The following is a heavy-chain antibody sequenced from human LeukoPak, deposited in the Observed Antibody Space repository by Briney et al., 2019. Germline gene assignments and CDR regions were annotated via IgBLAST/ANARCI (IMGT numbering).Heavy chain of an antibody. Sequence: GGSLRLSCAASGFTFSSYAMSWVRQAPGKGLEWVSAISGSGGSTYYADSVKGRFTISRDNSKNTLYLQVNSLRAEDTAVYYCAKNSHCGGNCYHEYFHHWGQGTLVTVSS. D-gene: IGHD2-21*01. CDR2: ISGSGGST. CDR1: GFTFSSYA. CDR3: AKNSHCGGNCYHEYFHH. J-gene: IGHJ1*01. V-gene: IGHV3-23*01.